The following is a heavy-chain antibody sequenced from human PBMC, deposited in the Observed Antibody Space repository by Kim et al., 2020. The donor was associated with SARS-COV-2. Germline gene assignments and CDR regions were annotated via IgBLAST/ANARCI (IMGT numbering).Heavy chain of an antibody. J-gene: IGHJ6*02. V-gene: IGHV3-30-3*01. CDR3: GRYYYGMDV. CDR2: SNK. Sequence: SNKYYADSVKRRFTISRDNSKNTMYLQMNSLKAEDTDVYYWGRYYYGMDVWGQGTTVTVSS.